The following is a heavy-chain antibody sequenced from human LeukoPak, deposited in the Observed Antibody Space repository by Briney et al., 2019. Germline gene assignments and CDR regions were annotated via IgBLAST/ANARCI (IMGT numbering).Heavy chain of an antibody. D-gene: IGHD3-16*02. CDR1: GYTFTSYG. V-gene: IGHV1-18*01. Sequence: ASAMVSCKASGYTFTSYGISWVRQAPGQGLEEMGWISAYNGNTNYAQELQSTVTMTTDTSTSTAYMELRSLRSDDTAVYYCAEVNYQYVWGSYRTTNHDYGGQGTLVTVSS. J-gene: IGHJ4*02. CDR2: ISAYNGNT. CDR3: AEVNYQYVWGSYRTTNHDY.